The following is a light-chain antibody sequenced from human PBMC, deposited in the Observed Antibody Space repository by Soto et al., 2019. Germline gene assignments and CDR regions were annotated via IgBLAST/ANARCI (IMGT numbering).Light chain of an antibody. Sequence: DIVMTQSPLSQPVTPGEPASISCRSSQSLLHSNGYNYLDWYLQKPGQSPQLLIYLGSNRASGVPDRFSGSGSGTDFTLKISRVEAEDVGVYYCMQALQTPPTFGQGTKVEIK. CDR2: LGS. J-gene: IGKJ1*01. V-gene: IGKV2-28*01. CDR1: QSLLHSNGYNY. CDR3: MQALQTPPT.